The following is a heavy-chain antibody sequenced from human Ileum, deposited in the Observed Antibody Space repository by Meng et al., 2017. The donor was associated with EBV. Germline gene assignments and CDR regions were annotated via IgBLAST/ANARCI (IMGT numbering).Heavy chain of an antibody. V-gene: IGHV1-18*01. CDR2: ISAYNGNT. Sequence: QLVQSGVEVKKPGDSVKVSCKASCYTFSNYGTSWLRQAPGQGLEWMGWISAYNGNTNYAQNLQGRVTMTTDTSTGTAYMEVRSLRSDDTAVYYCARAGNGGSYYFTYWGQGTLVTVSS. J-gene: IGHJ4*02. CDR3: ARAGNGGSYYFTY. CDR1: CYTFSNYG. D-gene: IGHD1-26*01.